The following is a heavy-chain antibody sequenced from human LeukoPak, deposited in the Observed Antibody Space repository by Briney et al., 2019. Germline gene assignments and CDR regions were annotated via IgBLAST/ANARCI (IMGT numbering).Heavy chain of an antibody. D-gene: IGHD5-18*01. CDR2: ISGSGGST. J-gene: IGHJ3*02. CDR1: GFTSSSYA. Sequence: GGSLRLSCAASGFTSSSYAMSWVRQAPGKGLEWVSAISGSGGSTYYADSVKGRFTISRDNSKNTLYLQMNSLRAEDTAVYYCAKDRIQLWFPDAFDIWGQGTMVTVSS. CDR3: AKDRIQLWFPDAFDI. V-gene: IGHV3-23*01.